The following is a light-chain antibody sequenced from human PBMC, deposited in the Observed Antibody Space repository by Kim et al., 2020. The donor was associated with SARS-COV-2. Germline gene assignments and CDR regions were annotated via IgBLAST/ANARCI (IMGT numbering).Light chain of an antibody. Sequence: DVVMTQSPLSLPVTLGQPASISCKSSQSLVHSDGNTYLNWFQQRPGQSPRRLIYKVSNRDSGVPDRFSGSGSGTDFTLKISRVEAEDVGIYYCMQGTHWPPSPYTFGQGTKLEIK. CDR3: MQGTHWPPSPYT. V-gene: IGKV2-30*02. J-gene: IGKJ2*01. CDR1: QSLVHSDGNTY. CDR2: KVS.